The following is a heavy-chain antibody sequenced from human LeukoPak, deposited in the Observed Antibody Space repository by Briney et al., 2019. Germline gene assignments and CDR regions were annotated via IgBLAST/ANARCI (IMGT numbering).Heavy chain of an antibody. CDR2: ISSSGSTI. J-gene: IGHJ3*02. CDR3: ARDTPFPKHAFDI. CDR1: GFTFSSYE. Sequence: GGSLRPSCAASGFTFSSYEMNWVRQAPGKGLEWVSYISSSGSTIYYADSVKGRFTISRDNAKNSLYLQMNSLRAEDTAVYYCARDTPFPKHAFDIWGQGTMVTVSS. V-gene: IGHV3-48*03.